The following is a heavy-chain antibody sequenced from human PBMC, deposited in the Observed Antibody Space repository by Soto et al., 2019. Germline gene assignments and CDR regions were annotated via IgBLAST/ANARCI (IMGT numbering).Heavy chain of an antibody. V-gene: IGHV1-2*04. CDR2: INPNSGGT. CDR1: GYTFTSYY. CDR3: AREGLEQQLATYYYYGMDV. J-gene: IGHJ6*02. D-gene: IGHD6-13*01. Sequence: GASVKVSCKASGYTFTSYYMHWVRQAPGQGLEWMGWINPNSGGTNYAQKFQGWVTMTRDTSISTAYMELSRLRSDDTAVYYCAREGLEQQLATYYYYGMDVWGQGTTVTVS.